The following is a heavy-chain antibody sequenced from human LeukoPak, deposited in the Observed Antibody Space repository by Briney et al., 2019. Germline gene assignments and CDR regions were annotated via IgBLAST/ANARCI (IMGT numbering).Heavy chain of an antibody. CDR2: ILPDGSYK. CDR3: AKLDYYDTSVYYYDYFDY. CDR1: GLTFSGSW. V-gene: IGHV3-7*01. J-gene: IGHJ4*02. D-gene: IGHD3-22*01. Sequence: GGSLRLSCAASGLTFSGSWMTWVRQPPGKGLEWVGNILPDGSYKHYVDSVKGRFTISRDNAKNSLYLQMNSLRAEDTAVYYCAKLDYYDTSVYYYDYFDYWGQGTLVTVSS.